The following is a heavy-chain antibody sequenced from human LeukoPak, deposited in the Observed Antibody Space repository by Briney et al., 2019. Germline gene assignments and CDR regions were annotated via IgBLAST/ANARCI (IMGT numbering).Heavy chain of an antibody. CDR2: ISGSSGST. V-gene: IGHV3-23*01. J-gene: IGHJ4*02. Sequence: GGSLRLSCAASGFTFSSYAMSGVRQAPGKGLEWVSAISGSSGSTYYADSAKGRFTISRDNSKNTLYLQMNSLRAEDTAVYYCAKTFPPGAVAGIDVDYWGQGTLVTVSS. CDR1: GFTFSSYA. D-gene: IGHD6-19*01. CDR3: AKTFPPGAVAGIDVDY.